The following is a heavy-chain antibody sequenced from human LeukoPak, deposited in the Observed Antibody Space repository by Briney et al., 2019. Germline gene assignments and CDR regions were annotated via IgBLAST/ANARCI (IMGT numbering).Heavy chain of an antibody. D-gene: IGHD3-16*01. Sequence: ASVKVSCKASGYTFTSHGISWVRQAPGQGLERMGWISAYNGNTNYAQKLQGRVTMTTDTSTSTAYMELRSLRSDDTAVYYCARARYDYVWGYYYYMDVWGKGTTVTVSS. CDR3: ARARYDYVWGYYYYMDV. CDR1: GYTFTSHG. J-gene: IGHJ6*03. CDR2: ISAYNGNT. V-gene: IGHV1-18*01.